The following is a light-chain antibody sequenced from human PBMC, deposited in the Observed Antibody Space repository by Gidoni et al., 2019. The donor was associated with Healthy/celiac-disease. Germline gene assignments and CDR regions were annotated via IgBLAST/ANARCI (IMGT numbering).Light chain of an antibody. J-gene: IGKJ3*01. CDR1: QGISNY. Sequence: DIQMTQSPSSLSASVGDRVTITCRASQGISNYLAWYQQKPGKVPSRFSGSGSGTDFTLTISSLQPEDVATYYCQKYNSAPRFTFGPGTKVDIK. CDR3: QKYNSAPRFT. V-gene: IGKV1-27*01.